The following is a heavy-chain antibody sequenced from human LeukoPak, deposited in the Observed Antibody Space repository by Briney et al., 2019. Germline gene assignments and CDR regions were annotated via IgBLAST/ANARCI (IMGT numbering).Heavy chain of an antibody. J-gene: IGHJ4*02. D-gene: IGHD3-22*01. Sequence: PGGSLRLSCTVSGFPFSGYAMGWVRQAAGKGLEWVSAISASGGSTYYADSVKGRFTISRDNSKDTLYLQMITLRVDDTAVYYCAKARGDNSGAYDYWGQGTLVTVSS. CDR3: AKARGDNSGAYDY. CDR1: GFPFSGYA. CDR2: ISASGGST. V-gene: IGHV3-23*01.